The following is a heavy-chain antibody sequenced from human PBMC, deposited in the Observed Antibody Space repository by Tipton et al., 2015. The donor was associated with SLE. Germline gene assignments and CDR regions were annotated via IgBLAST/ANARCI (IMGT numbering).Heavy chain of an antibody. CDR3: VRGSSVPGIDY. CDR1: GFTVSSNY. V-gene: IGHV3-53*05. CDR2: IYRGGRT. D-gene: IGHD3-10*01. J-gene: IGHJ4*02. Sequence: SLRLSCAASGFTVSSNYMSWVRQAPGKGLEWVSVIYRGGRTNNADSVKGRFTISRDSSKNTLFLQMDSLRPEDTAVYYCVRGSSVPGIDYWGQGTLVTVSS.